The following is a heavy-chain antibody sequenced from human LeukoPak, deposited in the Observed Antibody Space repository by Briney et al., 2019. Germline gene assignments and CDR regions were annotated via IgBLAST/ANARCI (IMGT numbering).Heavy chain of an antibody. J-gene: IGHJ1*01. CDR3: ARDYIVGATTSSEYFQH. CDR1: GGTFSSYA. CDR2: IIPIFGTA. V-gene: IGHV1-69*13. D-gene: IGHD1-26*01. Sequence: SVKVSCKASGGTFSSYAISWVRQAPGQGLEWMGGIIPIFGTANYAQKFQGRVTITADESTSAAYMELSSLRSEDTAVYYCARDYIVGATTSSEYFQHWGQGTLVTVSS.